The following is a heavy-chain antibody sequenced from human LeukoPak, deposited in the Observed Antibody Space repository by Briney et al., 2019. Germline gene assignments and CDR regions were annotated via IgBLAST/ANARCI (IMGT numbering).Heavy chain of an antibody. D-gene: IGHD7-27*01. CDR1: GFTVSSNY. CDR3: ARDVRGRTPLKLGMKWFDP. CDR2: IYSGGST. V-gene: IGHV3-53*01. J-gene: IGHJ5*02. Sequence: GGSLRLSCAASGFTVSSNYMSWVRQAPGKGLEWVSVIYSGGSTYYADSVTGRFTISRDNAKNSVFLQMNSLRAEDSGVYYCARDVRGRTPLKLGMKWFDPWGQGTRVTVSS.